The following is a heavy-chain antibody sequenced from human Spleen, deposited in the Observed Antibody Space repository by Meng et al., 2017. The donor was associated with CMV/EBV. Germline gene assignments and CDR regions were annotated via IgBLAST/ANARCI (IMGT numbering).Heavy chain of an antibody. CDR2: ISSTSSFI. V-gene: IGHV3-21*03. J-gene: IGHJ4*02. CDR1: GLDFSSYS. CDR3: ARDQLSSSNSWSLDS. D-gene: IGHD2-2*01. Sequence: GESLKISCAASGLDFSSYSMNWVRQTPGKGLEWVSCISSTSSFIYYTGSVKGRFTISRDNRKNSLYLQMNYLRAEDTAVYYCARDQLSSSNSWSLDSWGQGTLVTVSS.